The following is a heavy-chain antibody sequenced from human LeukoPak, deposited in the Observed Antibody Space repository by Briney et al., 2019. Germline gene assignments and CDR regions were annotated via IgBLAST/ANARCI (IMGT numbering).Heavy chain of an antibody. CDR2: ISSDSRYI. J-gene: IGHJ6*03. D-gene: IGHD1-1*01. CDR1: GFTFSSHS. V-gene: IGHV3-21*06. CDR3: ARIWSPSGDLRQLKVGHYMSV. Sequence: GGSLRLSCVDSGFTFSSHSLSWVRQAPGKGLEWVSAISSDSRYIYHADSVKGRFTTSRENAKNSLYLQMNSLRVEDTAVYYCARIWSPSGDLRQLKVGHYMSVWGKGTTVTVSS.